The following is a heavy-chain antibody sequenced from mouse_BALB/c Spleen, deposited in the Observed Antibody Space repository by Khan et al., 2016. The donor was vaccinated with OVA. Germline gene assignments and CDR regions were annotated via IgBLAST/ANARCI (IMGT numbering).Heavy chain of an antibody. J-gene: IGHJ2*01. CDR3: ARIKGGDFDY. V-gene: IGHV3-2*02. CDR2: ISYSGNT. Sequence: EVQLQESGPGLVKPSQSLSLTCTVTGYSITSDYAWNWIRQFPGNNLEWMGYISYSGNTKYNPSLKSRISITRDTSKNQFFLQLNSVTIEDTATYYCARIKGGDFDYWGQGTTLTVSS. CDR1: GYSITSDYA.